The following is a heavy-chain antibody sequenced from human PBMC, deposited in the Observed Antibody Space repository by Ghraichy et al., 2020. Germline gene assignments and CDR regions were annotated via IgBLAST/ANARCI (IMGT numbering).Heavy chain of an antibody. CDR1: GGSISSSSYY. Sequence: PETLSLTCTVSGGSISSSSYYWGWIRQPPGKGLEWIGSIYYSGSTYYNPSLKSRVTISVDTSKNQFSLKLSSVTAADTAVYYCARRRYSGYYFDYWGQGTLVTVSS. CDR2: IYYSGST. V-gene: IGHV4-39*01. CDR3: ARRRYSGYYFDY. J-gene: IGHJ4*02. D-gene: IGHD5-12*01.